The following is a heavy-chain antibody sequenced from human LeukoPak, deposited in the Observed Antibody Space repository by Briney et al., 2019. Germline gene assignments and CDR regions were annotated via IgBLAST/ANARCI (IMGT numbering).Heavy chain of an antibody. J-gene: IGHJ4*02. D-gene: IGHD6-19*01. V-gene: IGHV3-23*01. CDR3: AKAKRPGIAVAGLDY. Sequence: GGSLRLSCAASGFTFSSYAMSWVRQAPGKGLEWVSAISGSGGSTYYADSVKGRFTISRDNSKNTLYLQMNSLRAEDTAVYYCAKAKRPGIAVAGLDYWGQGTLVTVSS. CDR2: ISGSGGST. CDR1: GFTFSSYA.